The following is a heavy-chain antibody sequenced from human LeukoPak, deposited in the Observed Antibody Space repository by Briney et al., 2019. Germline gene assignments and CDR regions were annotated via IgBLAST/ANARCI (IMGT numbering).Heavy chain of an antibody. Sequence: SETLSLTCTVSGGSISSSSYYWGWIRQPPGKGLEWIGSIYYSGSTYYNPSLKSRVTISVDTSKNQFSLKLSSVTAADTAVYYRARQASIVVVTAPGFDYWGQGTLVTVSS. CDR3: ARQASIVVVTAPGFDY. V-gene: IGHV4-39*01. D-gene: IGHD2-21*02. J-gene: IGHJ4*02. CDR2: IYYSGST. CDR1: GGSISSSSYY.